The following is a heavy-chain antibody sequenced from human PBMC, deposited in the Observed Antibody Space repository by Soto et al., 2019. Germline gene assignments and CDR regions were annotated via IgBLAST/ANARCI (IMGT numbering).Heavy chain of an antibody. Sequence: QITLKESGPTLVETTQTLPLTCTFSGLSLSPTTVGGGWIRTPQGKAMEWLALTYWDDDKHYSPSLKSSLTITKDTSKNRVVLTMNNMDPGDTATYYCAHSLAASNYGDYDPINSFVYWGQGNLVTVSS. V-gene: IGHV2-5*02. J-gene: IGHJ4*02. CDR2: TYWDDDK. D-gene: IGHD4-17*01. CDR1: GLSLSPTTVG. CDR3: AHSLAASNYGDYDPINSFVY.